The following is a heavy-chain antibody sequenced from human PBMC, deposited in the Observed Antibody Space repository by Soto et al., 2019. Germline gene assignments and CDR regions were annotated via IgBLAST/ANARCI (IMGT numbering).Heavy chain of an antibody. CDR1: GFTFSSYA. CDR2: ISGSGGST. V-gene: IGHV3-23*01. Sequence: PGGSLRLSCAASGFTFSSYAMSWVRQAPGKGLEWVSAISGSGGSTYYADSVNGRFTISRDNSKNTLYLQMNSLRAEDTAVYYCAKDAFPGYCSGGSCYSSGLIWGQGTMVTVSS. CDR3: AKDAFPGYCSGGSCYSSGLI. D-gene: IGHD2-15*01. J-gene: IGHJ3*02.